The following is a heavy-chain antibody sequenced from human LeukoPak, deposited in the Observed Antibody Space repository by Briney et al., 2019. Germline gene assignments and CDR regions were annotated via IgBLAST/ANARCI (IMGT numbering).Heavy chain of an antibody. D-gene: IGHD3-10*01. J-gene: IGHJ2*01. CDR3: ARGGSGSYYNWYFDL. CDR1: GGSISSGGYS. V-gene: IGHV4-30-2*01. Sequence: PSQTLSPTCAVSGGSISSGGYSWSWIRQPPGKGLEWIGYIYHSGSTYYNPSLKSRVTISVDRSKNQFSLKLSSVTAADTAVYYCARGGSGSYYNWYFDLWGRGTLVTVSS. CDR2: IYHSGST.